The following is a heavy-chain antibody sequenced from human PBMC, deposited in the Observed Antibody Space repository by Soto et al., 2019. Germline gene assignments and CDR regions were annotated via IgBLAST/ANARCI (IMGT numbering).Heavy chain of an antibody. J-gene: IGHJ4*02. CDR2: ISAHNANT. V-gene: IGHV1-18*01. CDR3: ARGTYGDY. CDR1: GYALTTYG. Sequence: QGHLVQSGAEVKKPGASVKVSGKGSGYALTTYGITCVRQAPGKGLEWMGGISAHNANTNYAQTLQGRVTVTRDTSTSTSYMELRRLRSGDTAVYYCARGTYGDYWGQGARVTLSS. D-gene: IGHD4-17*01.